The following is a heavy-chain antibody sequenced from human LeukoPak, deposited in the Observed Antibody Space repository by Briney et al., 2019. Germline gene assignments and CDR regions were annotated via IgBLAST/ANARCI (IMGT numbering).Heavy chain of an antibody. Sequence: GGSLRLSCAASGFTFNTYTMNWVRQAPGKGLEWVSVIYSGGSTYYADSVKGRFTISRDNSKNTLYLQMNSLRAEDTAVYYCMRPTVWGQGTLVTVSS. CDR2: IYSGGST. CDR3: MRPTV. V-gene: IGHV3-53*01. D-gene: IGHD1-14*01. J-gene: IGHJ4*02. CDR1: GFTFNTYT.